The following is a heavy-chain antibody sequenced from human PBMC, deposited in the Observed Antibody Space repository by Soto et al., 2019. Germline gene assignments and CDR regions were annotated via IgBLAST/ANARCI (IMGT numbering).Heavy chain of an antibody. V-gene: IGHV4-34*01. CDR1: GGSFSGYY. CDR3: AREACSSTSCYYYYYYMDV. J-gene: IGHJ6*03. Sequence: QVQLQQWGAGLLKPSETLSLTCAVYGGSFSGYYWSWIRQPPGKGLEWIGEINHSGSTNYNPSLKSRVTISVDTSKNQFSLKLSSVTAADTAVYYCAREACSSTSCYYYYYYMDVWGKGTTVTVSS. CDR2: INHSGST. D-gene: IGHD2-2*01.